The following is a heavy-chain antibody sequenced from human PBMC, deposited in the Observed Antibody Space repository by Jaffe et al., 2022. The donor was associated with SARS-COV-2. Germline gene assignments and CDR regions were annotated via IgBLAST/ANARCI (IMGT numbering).Heavy chain of an antibody. CDR2: LYYSGSS. D-gene: IGHD2-15*01. J-gene: IGHJ3*02. V-gene: IGHV4-39*01. CDR3: ARRSFCSGGSCYKTFDI. CDR1: GGSISSSSHY. Sequence: QLQLQESGPGLVKPSETLSLTCTVSGGSISSSSHYWDWIRQSPGKRLEWIGSLYYSGSSYYNPSLKSRVTMSVDTSKNQFSLKMSTVTAADTAVYYCARRSFCSGGSCYKTFDIWGQGTMVTVSS.